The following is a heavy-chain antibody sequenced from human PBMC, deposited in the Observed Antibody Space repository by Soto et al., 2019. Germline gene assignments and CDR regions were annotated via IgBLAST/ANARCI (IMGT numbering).Heavy chain of an antibody. Sequence: GSLRLSCAASGFTFSSYSMNWVRQVPGKGLEWVSYISSSTRTRYYADSVKGRFTISRDNAKNSLYLQMNSLRDEDTALYYCATHYYDSSGNDYWGQGTLVTVSS. CDR2: ISSSTRTR. CDR3: ATHYYDSSGNDY. D-gene: IGHD3-22*01. J-gene: IGHJ4*02. CDR1: GFTFSSYS. V-gene: IGHV3-48*02.